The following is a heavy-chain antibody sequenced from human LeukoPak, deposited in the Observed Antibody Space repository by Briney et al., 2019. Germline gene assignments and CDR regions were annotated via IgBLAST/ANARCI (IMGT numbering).Heavy chain of an antibody. V-gene: IGHV3-23*01. Sequence: PGGSLRLSCAASGFTFSSYAMSWVRQAPGKGLEWVSAISGSGGSTYYADSVKGRLTISRDNSKNTLYLQMNSLRAEDTAVYYCAKAIRSSWYYFDYWGQGTLVTVSS. CDR2: ISGSGGST. J-gene: IGHJ4*02. CDR1: GFTFSSYA. CDR3: AKAIRSSWYYFDY. D-gene: IGHD6-13*01.